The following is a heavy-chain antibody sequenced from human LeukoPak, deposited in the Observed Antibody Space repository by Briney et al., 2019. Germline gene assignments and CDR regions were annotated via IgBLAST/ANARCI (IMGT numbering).Heavy chain of an antibody. CDR2: ISGSGGST. J-gene: IGHJ4*02. CDR1: GFTFSSYA. CDR3: AKAQKAWELLHDFDY. Sequence: GGSLRLSCAASGFTFSSYAMSGVPQAPGKGLEWVSAISGSGGSTYYADSVKGRFTICRDNSKNTLYLQMNSLRAEDTAVYYCAKAQKAWELLHDFDYWGQGTLVTVSS. D-gene: IGHD1-26*01. V-gene: IGHV3-23*01.